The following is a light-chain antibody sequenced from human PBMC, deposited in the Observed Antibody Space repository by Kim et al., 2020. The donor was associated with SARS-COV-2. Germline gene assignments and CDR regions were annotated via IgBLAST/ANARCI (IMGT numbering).Light chain of an antibody. V-gene: IGLV2-14*03. CDR1: SSDVGGSNY. CDR2: SVS. CDR3: SSKRGSSTLV. Sequence: GQSITISCTGTSSDVGGSNYVSWYQQHPGKAPKLMVYSVSNRPSGVSSRFSGSKSGNTASLSISGLQAEDEAFYFCSSKRGSSTLVFGGGTQLTVL. J-gene: IGLJ3*02.